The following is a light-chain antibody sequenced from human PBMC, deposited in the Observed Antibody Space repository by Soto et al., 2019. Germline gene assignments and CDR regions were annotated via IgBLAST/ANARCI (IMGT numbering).Light chain of an antibody. Sequence: DIQITQAPSTLSGSVGDRVTITCPAIQTISSWFAWYQQKPGKAPTLLIYKASTLKSGVPSRFSGSGSGTDFTLTISRLEPGDFAVYYCQQYGSSPWTFGQGTKVDI. CDR3: QQYGSSPWT. J-gene: IGKJ1*01. CDR1: QTISSW. CDR2: KAS. V-gene: IGKV1-5*03.